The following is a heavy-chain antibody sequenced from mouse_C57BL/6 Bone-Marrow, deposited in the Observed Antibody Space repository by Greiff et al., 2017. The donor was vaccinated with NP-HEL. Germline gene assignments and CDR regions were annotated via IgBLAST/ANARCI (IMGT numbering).Heavy chain of an antibody. Sequence: EVQGVESGPELVKPGASVKMSCKASGYTFTDYNMHWVKQSHGKSLEWIGYINPNNGGTSYNQKFKGKATLTVNKSSSTAYMELRSLTSEDSAVYYCGYLDSSGAYWGQGTLVTVSA. CDR1: GYTFTDYN. V-gene: IGHV1-22*01. CDR2: INPNNGGT. D-gene: IGHD3-2*02. J-gene: IGHJ3*01. CDR3: GYLDSSGAY.